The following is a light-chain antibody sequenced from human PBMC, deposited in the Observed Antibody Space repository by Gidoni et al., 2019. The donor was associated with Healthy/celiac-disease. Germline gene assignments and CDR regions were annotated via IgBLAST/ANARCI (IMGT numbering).Light chain of an antibody. CDR1: QSVISY. CDR3: QQRSNWPRSS. CDR2: DAS. V-gene: IGKV3-11*01. Sequence: EIVLTQSPATLSLSPGERATLSCRASQSVISYLAWYQQKPGQAPRLLIYDASTRATGIPARFSGSGSGTDFTRTISSLEHEDFAVYYCQQRSNWPRSSFGQGTKLEIK. J-gene: IGKJ2*04.